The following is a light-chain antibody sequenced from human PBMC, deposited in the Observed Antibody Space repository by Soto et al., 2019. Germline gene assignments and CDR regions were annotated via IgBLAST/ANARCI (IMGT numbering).Light chain of an antibody. CDR2: DAS. CDR1: QSISSS. J-gene: IGKJ2*01. V-gene: IGKV1-5*01. CDR3: QQYNYFYT. Sequence: DIQMTQSPSTLSASVGDRVTITCRASQSISSSLAWYQQKRGKAPKVLMFDASSLASGVPSRFSGSGSGTEFTLTISSLQPDDFATYYCQQYNYFYTFGQGTKLEIK.